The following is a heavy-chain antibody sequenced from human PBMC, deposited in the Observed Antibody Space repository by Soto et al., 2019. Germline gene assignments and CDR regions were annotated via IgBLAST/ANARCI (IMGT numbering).Heavy chain of an antibody. CDR1: RYIFTAYF. CDR3: ASLDPGARFDP. V-gene: IGHV1-2*02. Sequence: QVQLVQSGAEVKKPGASVKVSCKAPRYIFTAYFMHWVRQAPGQGLEWMGWINPNNGATHYGLSFQGRVTMTTEATISTAYMELSSLRSDDTAVYYCASLDPGARFDPWGQGTLVIVSS. CDR2: INPNNGAT. J-gene: IGHJ5*02.